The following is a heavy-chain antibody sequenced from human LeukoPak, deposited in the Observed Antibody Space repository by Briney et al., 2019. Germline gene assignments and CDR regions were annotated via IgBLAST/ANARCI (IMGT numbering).Heavy chain of an antibody. V-gene: IGHV4-59*08. Sequence: TSETMSLTCTVSGDSISGDHWNWIRQPPGKALEWIGHIYYGVNTNYNPSLKSRVTISVDTSKNQFSLKLNSVTAADTAVYYCARRNDFGIWGQGTMVTVSS. CDR2: IYYGVNT. CDR3: ARRNDFGI. J-gene: IGHJ3*02. CDR1: GDSISGDH.